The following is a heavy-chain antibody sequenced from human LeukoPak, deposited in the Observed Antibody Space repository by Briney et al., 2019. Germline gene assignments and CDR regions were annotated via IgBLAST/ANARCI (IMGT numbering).Heavy chain of an antibody. Sequence: APLKVSCKASGYTFTRYYMHWVRQAPGQRPEWMRWINPNSGGTNYAQKFQGRGTMTRDTSISTAYMELSRLRSDDTAVYYCARDLVEESAFDIWGQGTMVTVSS. D-gene: IGHD1-1*01. CDR2: INPNSGGT. V-gene: IGHV1-2*02. CDR1: GYTFTRYY. J-gene: IGHJ3*02. CDR3: ARDLVEESAFDI.